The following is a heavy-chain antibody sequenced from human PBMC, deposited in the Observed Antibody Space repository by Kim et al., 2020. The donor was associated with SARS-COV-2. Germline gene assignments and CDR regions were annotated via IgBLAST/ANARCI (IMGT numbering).Heavy chain of an antibody. V-gene: IGHV4-39*01. J-gene: IGHJ2*01. D-gene: IGHD6-13*01. CDR2: IYYSGST. Sequence: SETLSLTCTVSGGSISSSSYYWGWIRQPPGKGLEWIGSIYYSGSTYYNPSLKSRVTISVDTSKNQFSLKLSSVTAADTAVYYCARAPKPSSWYGYWYFDLWGRGTLVTVSS. CDR1: GGSISSSSYY. CDR3: ARAPKPSSWYGYWYFDL.